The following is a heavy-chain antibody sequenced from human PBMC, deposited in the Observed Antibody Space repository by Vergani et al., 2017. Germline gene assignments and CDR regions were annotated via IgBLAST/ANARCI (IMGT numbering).Heavy chain of an antibody. Sequence: QVHLLQSGAEVKKPGSSVKVSCKASGVNYRSLAISWVRLAPGQVLEWMGRIVPIFEKINYAPKFQGRVTITADESTNIAYMELTSLTSGDTAIYYCANSLFTSSWPFDFWGQGTLVTVSS. V-gene: IGHV1-69*13. D-gene: IGHD2-2*01. CDR2: IVPIFEKI. CDR1: GVNYRSLA. CDR3: ANSLFTSSWPFDF. J-gene: IGHJ4*02.